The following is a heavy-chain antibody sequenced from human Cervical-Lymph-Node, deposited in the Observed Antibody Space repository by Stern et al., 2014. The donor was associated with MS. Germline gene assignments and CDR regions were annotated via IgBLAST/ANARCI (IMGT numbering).Heavy chain of an antibody. J-gene: IGHJ2*01. Sequence: QVQLQESGPGLVKPSQTLSLTCTVSGGSISSGGYYWSRIRQYPGKGLEXIGYIYYSGSTYYNPSLKSRVTISVDTSKNQFSLKLSSVTAADTAVYYCARVSSGYFWYFDLWGRGTLVTVSS. V-gene: IGHV4-31*03. CDR1: GGSISSGGYY. D-gene: IGHD3-22*01. CDR2: IYYSGST. CDR3: ARVSSGYFWYFDL.